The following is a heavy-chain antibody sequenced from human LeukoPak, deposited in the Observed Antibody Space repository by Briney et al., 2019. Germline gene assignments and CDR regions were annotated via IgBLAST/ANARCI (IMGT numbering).Heavy chain of an antibody. V-gene: IGHV1-69*04. J-gene: IGHJ6*02. CDR1: GGTFSSYA. Sequence: SVKVSCKASGGTFSSYAISWVRQAPGQGLEWMGRIIPILGIANYAQKFQGRVTITADKSTSTAYMELSSLRSEDTAVYYCASVLRGSGSYYSLPNYYYYGMDVWGQGTTVTVSS. CDR2: IIPILGIA. D-gene: IGHD3-10*01. CDR3: ASVLRGSGSYYSLPNYYYYGMDV.